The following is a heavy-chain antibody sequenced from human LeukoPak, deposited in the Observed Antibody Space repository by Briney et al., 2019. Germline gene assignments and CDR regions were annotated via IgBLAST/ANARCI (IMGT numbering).Heavy chain of an antibody. Sequence: SETLSLTCSVSGGSISNYYWSWLRQPQGNGLEWIGYSHYNGSPNYNPSLKSRVTISLDTSKNHFSLKLSSVTAADTAVYYCARGLYSGSYYDYWGQGTLVTVSS. CDR2: SHYNGSP. D-gene: IGHD1-26*01. J-gene: IGHJ4*02. CDR3: ARGLYSGSYYDY. V-gene: IGHV4-59*01. CDR1: GGSISNYY.